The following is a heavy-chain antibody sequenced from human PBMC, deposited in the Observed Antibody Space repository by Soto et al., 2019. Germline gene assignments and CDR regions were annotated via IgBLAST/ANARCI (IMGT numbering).Heavy chain of an antibody. CDR3: ARVYYDFWSGYREAFDI. Sequence: APVKVSCKASGYTFTSYGISWVRQAPGQGLEWMGWISAYNGNTNYAQKLQGRVTMTTDTSTSTAYMELRSLRSDDTAVYYCARVYYDFWSGYREAFDIWGQGTMVTVSS. J-gene: IGHJ3*02. CDR2: ISAYNGNT. D-gene: IGHD3-3*01. V-gene: IGHV1-18*01. CDR1: GYTFTSYG.